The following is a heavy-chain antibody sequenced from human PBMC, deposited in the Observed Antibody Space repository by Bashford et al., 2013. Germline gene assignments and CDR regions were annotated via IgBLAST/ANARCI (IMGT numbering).Heavy chain of an antibody. J-gene: IGHJ3*02. Sequence: SETLSLTCAVYGGSFNDYFWSWIRQPPGKDLEWIGEINHSGSTNYYPSLHSRVTISVDTSKSQFSLKMTSVTAADTAVYYCARGGPFHKAFDIWGQGTMVTVSS. CDR1: GGSFNDYF. V-gene: IGHV4-34*01. CDR3: ARGGPFHKAFDI. CDR2: INHSGST.